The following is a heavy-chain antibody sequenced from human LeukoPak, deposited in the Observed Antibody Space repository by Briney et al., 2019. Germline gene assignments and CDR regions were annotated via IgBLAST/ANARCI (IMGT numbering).Heavy chain of an antibody. D-gene: IGHD3-10*01. V-gene: IGHV4-30-4*01. Sequence: SQTLSLTCTVSGGSISSGDYYWSWIRQPPGKGLEWIGYIYYSGSTYYNPSLKSRVTISVDTSKNQFSLKLSSVTAADTAVYYCAREWGSGSSNGDGYFDYWGQGTLVTVSS. CDR2: IYYSGST. CDR3: AREWGSGSSNGDGYFDY. J-gene: IGHJ4*02. CDR1: GGSISSGDYY.